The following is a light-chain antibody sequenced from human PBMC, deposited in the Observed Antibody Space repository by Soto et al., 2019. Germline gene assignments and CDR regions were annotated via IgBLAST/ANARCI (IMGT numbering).Light chain of an antibody. V-gene: IGKV3-20*01. J-gene: IGKJ1*01. Sequence: EIVLTQSPGTLSLSPGERATLSCRASQSVSSSFLTWYQQKPGQAPRLLIYGASSRATGIPDRFSGSGSGTAFALTISRLETEDLAVYYCQQYGSSPRTFGQGTKVEIK. CDR3: QQYGSSPRT. CDR2: GAS. CDR1: QSVSSSF.